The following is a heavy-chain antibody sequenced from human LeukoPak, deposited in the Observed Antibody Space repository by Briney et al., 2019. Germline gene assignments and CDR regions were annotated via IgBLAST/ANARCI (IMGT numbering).Heavy chain of an antibody. J-gene: IGHJ4*02. CDR2: IYYSGST. CDR3: ARGKGGSCYSS. D-gene: IGHD2-15*01. V-gene: IGHV4-31*03. Sequence: SQTLSLTCTVSGGSISSGGYYWSWIRQPPGKALEWIGYIYYSGSTYYNPSLKSRATISVDTSKNQFSLKLSSVTAADTAVYYCARGKGGSCYSSWGQGTLVTVSS. CDR1: GGSISSGGYY.